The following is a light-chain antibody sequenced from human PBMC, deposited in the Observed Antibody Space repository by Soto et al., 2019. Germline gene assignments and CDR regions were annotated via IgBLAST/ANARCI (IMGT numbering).Light chain of an antibody. V-gene: IGLV2-14*01. CDR1: SSDVGGYNY. CDR2: EAS. CDR3: SSYTSSSTLYV. Sequence: QSVLTQPASVSGSPGQWITISCTGTSSDVGGYNYVSWYQQHPGKAPKLMIYEASNPPSGVSNRFSGSKSGNTASLTISGLQAEDEADYYCSSYTSSSTLYVFGTGTKVTVL. J-gene: IGLJ1*01.